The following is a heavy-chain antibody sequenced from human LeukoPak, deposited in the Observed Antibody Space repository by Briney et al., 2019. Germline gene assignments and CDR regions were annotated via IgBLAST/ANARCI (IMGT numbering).Heavy chain of an antibody. V-gene: IGHV1-69*05. CDR1: GGTFSGYA. CDR2: IIPIFGTA. D-gene: IGHD2-8*01. CDR3: ARVRGYCTNGVCYTGGYYYMDV. Sequence: LVKVSCKASGGTFSGYAISWVRQAPGQGLEWMGGIIPIFGTANYAQKFQGRVTITTDESTSTAYMELSSLRSEDTAVYYCARVRGYCTNGVCYTGGYYYMDVWGKGTTVTVSS. J-gene: IGHJ6*03.